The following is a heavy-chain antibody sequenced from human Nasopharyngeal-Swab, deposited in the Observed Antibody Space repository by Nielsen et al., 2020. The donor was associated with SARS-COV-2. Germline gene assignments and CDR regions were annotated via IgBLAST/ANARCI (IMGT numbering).Heavy chain of an antibody. V-gene: IGHV3-23*01. D-gene: IGHD5-24*01. CDR3: AKVNGYHRDNGDFEY. J-gene: IGHJ4*02. CDR2: ISFSGGRT. Sequence: GGSLRLSCAVSGFSFSDSAMTWVRQAAGKGLEWVSSISFSGGRTYYAESVRGRFTISRDNSKNTVYLQMGGLGAEDTAVYYCAKVNGYHRDNGDFEYWGQGTPVTVAS. CDR1: GFSFSDSA.